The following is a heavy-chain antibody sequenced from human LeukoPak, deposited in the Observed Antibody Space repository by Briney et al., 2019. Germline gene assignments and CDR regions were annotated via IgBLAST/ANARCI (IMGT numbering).Heavy chain of an antibody. Sequence: ASVKVSCKASGYTFTGYDISWVRQATGQGLEWMGWMNPNSGNTGYAQKFQGRVTMTRSTSISTAYMELSSLRSEDTAVYYCARGFVPEWSLRLRLGELSGRYFDYWGQGTLVTVSS. CDR1: GYTFTGYD. V-gene: IGHV1-8*01. CDR3: ARGFVPEWSLRLRLGELSGRYFDY. CDR2: MNPNSGNT. J-gene: IGHJ4*02. D-gene: IGHD3-16*02.